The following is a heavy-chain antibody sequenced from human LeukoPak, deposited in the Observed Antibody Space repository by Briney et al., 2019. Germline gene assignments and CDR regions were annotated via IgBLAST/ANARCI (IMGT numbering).Heavy chain of an antibody. D-gene: IGHD3-3*01. CDR2: IYYSGST. V-gene: IGHV4-59*01. J-gene: IGHJ3*02. CDR3: ARDLFLEWLSGLNDAFDI. CDR1: GGSISSYY. Sequence: PSETLSLTCTVSGGSISSYYWSWIRQPPGKGLEWIGYIYYSGSTNYNPSLKSRVTISVDTSKNQFSLKLSSVTAADTAVYYCARDLFLEWLSGLNDAFDIWGQGTMVTVSS.